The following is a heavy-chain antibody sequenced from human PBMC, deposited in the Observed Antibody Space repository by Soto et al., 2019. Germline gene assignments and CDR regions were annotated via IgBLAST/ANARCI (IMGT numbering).Heavy chain of an antibody. V-gene: IGHV1-18*01. CDR2: ISAYNGNT. CDR3: ARDKPGYSYGTPFDY. D-gene: IGHD5-18*01. Sequence: ASVKVSCKASGYTFTSYGISWVRQAPGQGLEWMGWISAYNGNTNYAQKLQGRVTMTTDTSTSTAYMELRSLRSDDTAVYYCARDKPGYSYGTPFDYWGQGTLVTVSS. CDR1: GYTFTSYG. J-gene: IGHJ4*02.